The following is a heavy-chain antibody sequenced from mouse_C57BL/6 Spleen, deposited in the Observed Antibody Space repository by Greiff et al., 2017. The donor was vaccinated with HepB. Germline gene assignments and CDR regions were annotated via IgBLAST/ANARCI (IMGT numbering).Heavy chain of an antibody. CDR3: ARGGYEEFAY. Sequence: EVHLVQSGGGLVKPGGSLKLSCAASGFTFSSYAMSWVRQTPEKRLEWVATISDGGSYTYYPDNVKGRFTISRDNATNNLYLQMSNLKSEDTAMYYCARGGYEEFAYWGQGTLVTVSA. V-gene: IGHV5-4*01. CDR2: ISDGGSYT. D-gene: IGHD2-3*01. J-gene: IGHJ3*01. CDR1: GFTFSSYA.